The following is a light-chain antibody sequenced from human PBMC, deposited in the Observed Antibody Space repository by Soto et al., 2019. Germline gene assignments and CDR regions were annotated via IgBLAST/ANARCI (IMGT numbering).Light chain of an antibody. Sequence: QSALTQPASVSGSPGQSITISCTGTSSDVGGYSHVSWYQHHPGKVPTLIIFDVTKRPSGVSDRFSGSKSGNTASLTISGLQPEDEADYYCSSYTSRSTVIVGGGTKVTVL. CDR3: SSYTSRSTVI. V-gene: IGLV2-14*03. J-gene: IGLJ2*01. CDR2: DVT. CDR1: SSDVGGYSH.